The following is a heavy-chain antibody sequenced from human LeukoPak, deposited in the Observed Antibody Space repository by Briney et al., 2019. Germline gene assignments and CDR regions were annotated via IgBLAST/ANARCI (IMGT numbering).Heavy chain of an antibody. D-gene: IGHD2-2*01. J-gene: IGHJ4*02. CDR1: GFTFSDYY. CDR2: ISSSGSTI. Sequence: GGSLRLSCAASGFTFSDYYMSWIRQAPGKGLEWVSYISSSGSTIYYADSVKGRFTISRDNAKNSLYLQMNSLRAEDTAVYYCATSRIGYCSSTSCQGFDYWGQGTLVTVSS. V-gene: IGHV3-11*04. CDR3: ATSRIGYCSSTSCQGFDY.